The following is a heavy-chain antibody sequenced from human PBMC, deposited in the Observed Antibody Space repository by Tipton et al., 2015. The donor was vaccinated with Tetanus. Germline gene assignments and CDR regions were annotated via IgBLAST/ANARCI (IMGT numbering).Heavy chain of an antibody. D-gene: IGHD2-2*02. Sequence: SLRLSCVASGLPFSDFAMTWVRQAPGKGLDWVSTISVSGTTYNADSVKGRFTISRDNSLNTLYLQMNSLRAEDTGIYYCANPVRAHLYAFDYWGQGSLVTVSS. CDR1: GLPFSDFA. CDR3: ANPVRAHLYAFDY. V-gene: IGHV3-23*01. J-gene: IGHJ4*02. CDR2: ISVSGTT.